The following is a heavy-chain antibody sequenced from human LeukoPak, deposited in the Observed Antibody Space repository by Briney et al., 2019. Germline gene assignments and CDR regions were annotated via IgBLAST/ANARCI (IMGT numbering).Heavy chain of an antibody. CDR2: ISFSVNTK. Sequence: GSLRLSCAASGFTSSDYSMNWVRQAPGKGLEWVSYISFSVNTKYYGDSVKGRFTISRDNAKNSLYLHMDSLRAEDTAVYYCARGAYSSGWAYFDHWGQGTLVTVSS. CDR3: ARGAYSSGWAYFDH. V-gene: IGHV3-48*04. CDR1: GFTSSDYS. D-gene: IGHD6-19*01. J-gene: IGHJ4*02.